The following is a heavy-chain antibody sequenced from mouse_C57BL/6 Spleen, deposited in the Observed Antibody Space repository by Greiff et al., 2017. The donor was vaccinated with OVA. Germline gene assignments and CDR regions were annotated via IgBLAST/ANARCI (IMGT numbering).Heavy chain of an antibody. V-gene: IGHV1-81*01. Sequence: VKLMESGAELARPGASVKLSCKASGYTFTSYGISWVKQRTGQGLEWIGEIYPRSGNTYYNEKFKGKATLTADKSSSTAYMELRSLTSEDSAVYFCARYYDYDGLYYAMDYWGQGTSVTVSS. J-gene: IGHJ4*01. D-gene: IGHD2-4*01. CDR1: GYTFTSYG. CDR2: IYPRSGNT. CDR3: ARYYDYDGLYYAMDY.